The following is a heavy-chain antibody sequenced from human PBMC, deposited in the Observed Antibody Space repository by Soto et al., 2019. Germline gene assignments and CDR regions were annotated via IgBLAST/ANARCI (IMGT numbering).Heavy chain of an antibody. CDR2: ISANNKHT. CDR3: ARGTYFDY. CDR1: GYTLNTYG. Sequence: QVQLVQSGAEVKKPGASVKVSCKASGYTLNTYGITWVRQAPGQGLEWMGWISANNKHTNYPQKLQGRVTMTTDTSTSTAYMELRSLTSDDTAVYYCARGTYFDYWGQGTLVTVSS. J-gene: IGHJ4*02. V-gene: IGHV1-18*01.